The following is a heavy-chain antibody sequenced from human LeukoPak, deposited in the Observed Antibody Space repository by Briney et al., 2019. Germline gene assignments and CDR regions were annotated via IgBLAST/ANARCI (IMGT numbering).Heavy chain of an antibody. V-gene: IGHV4-59*01. J-gene: IGHJ4*02. D-gene: IGHD1-26*01. CDR2: IYYSGST. Sequence: SETLSLTCIVSGGSISSYYWSWIRQPPGKGLEWIGYIYYSGSTNYNPSLKSRVTISVDTPKNQFSLKLSSVTAADTAVYYCARGGRSGSYYFDYWGQGTLVTVSS. CDR1: GGSISSYY. CDR3: ARGGRSGSYYFDY.